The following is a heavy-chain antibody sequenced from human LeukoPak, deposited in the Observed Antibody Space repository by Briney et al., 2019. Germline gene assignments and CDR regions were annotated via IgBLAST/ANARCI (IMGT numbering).Heavy chain of an antibody. J-gene: IGHJ4*02. CDR2: MNPNSGST. D-gene: IGHD5-12*01. Sequence: ASVKVSCKASGNTFTSYDINWVRQATGQGLEWRGWMNPNSGSTGYAQKFQGRVTITRNTSISTAYMELSGLRSEDTAVYYCARGRSTGYPYYFEYWGQGTLVTVSS. CDR3: ARGRSTGYPYYFEY. V-gene: IGHV1-8*03. CDR1: GNTFTSYD.